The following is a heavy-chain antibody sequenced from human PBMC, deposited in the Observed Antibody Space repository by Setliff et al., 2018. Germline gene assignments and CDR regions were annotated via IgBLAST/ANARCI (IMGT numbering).Heavy chain of an antibody. Sequence: SETLSLTCTVSNGSVSTTSHYWGWVRQPPGKGLEWIGSVYYSGYTYYSPSLESRVAISVDTSKNQFSLNVNSVTAADTAVYYGARVDVTRLQGVLGHWGQGTLVTVSS. V-gene: IGHV4-39*07. D-gene: IGHD3-10*01. CDR2: VYYSGYT. CDR3: ARVDVTRLQGVLGH. CDR1: NGSVSTTSHY. J-gene: IGHJ1*01.